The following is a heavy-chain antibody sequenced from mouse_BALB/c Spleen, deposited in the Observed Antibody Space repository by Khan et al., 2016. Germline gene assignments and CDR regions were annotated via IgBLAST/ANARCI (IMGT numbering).Heavy chain of an antibody. V-gene: IGHV1-80*01. Sequence: QVRLQQSGAELVRPGSSVKISCKASGYAFSSYWMNWVKQRPGQGLEWIGQIYPGDGDTNYNGKFKGKATLTADKSSSTAYMQLISPTSEDSAVYFCARSEILYGLDYWGQGTTLTVSS. J-gene: IGHJ2*01. CDR2: IYPGDGDT. CDR3: ARSEILYGLDY. CDR1: GYAFSSYW. D-gene: IGHD1-1*01.